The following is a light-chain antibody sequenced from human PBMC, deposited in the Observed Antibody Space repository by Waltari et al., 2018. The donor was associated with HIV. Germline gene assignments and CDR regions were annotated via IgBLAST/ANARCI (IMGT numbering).Light chain of an antibody. CDR3: QQLNSYPRST. CDR1: QGISSY. V-gene: IGKV1-9*01. CDR2: AAS. Sequence: DIQLTQSPSFLSASVGDRVPITCRASQGISSYLAWYQQKPGKAPKLLIYAASTLQSGVPSRFSGSGSGTEFTLTISSLQPEDFATYYCQQLNSYPRSTFGQGTRLEIK. J-gene: IGKJ5*01.